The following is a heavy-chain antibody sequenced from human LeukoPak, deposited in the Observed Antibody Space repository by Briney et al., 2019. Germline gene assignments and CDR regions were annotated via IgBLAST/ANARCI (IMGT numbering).Heavy chain of an antibody. D-gene: IGHD3-22*01. Sequence: SETLSLTCAVYGGSFSGYYWSWIRQPPGKGLEWIGYMYYSGSTNYNPSLKSRVTISIDTSKNQFSLRLTSVTAADTAVYYCARGYYDSSGYSNPFDYWGQGTLVTVSS. J-gene: IGHJ4*02. CDR1: GGSFSGYY. V-gene: IGHV4-59*01. CDR3: ARGYYDSSGYSNPFDY. CDR2: MYYSGST.